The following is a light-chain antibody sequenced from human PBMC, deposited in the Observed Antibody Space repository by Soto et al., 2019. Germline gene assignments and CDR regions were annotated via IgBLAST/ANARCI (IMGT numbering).Light chain of an antibody. CDR2: AAS. V-gene: IGKV1-39*01. J-gene: IGKJ4*01. CDR1: QSISSY. Sequence: DIQMTQSPSSVSAAVGERVTITCRASQSISSYLNWYQQKPGKAPKLLIYAASSLQSGVPSRFSGSGSGTDFTLTISSLQPEDFATYYCQQSYSTPLTFGGGTKVDI. CDR3: QQSYSTPLT.